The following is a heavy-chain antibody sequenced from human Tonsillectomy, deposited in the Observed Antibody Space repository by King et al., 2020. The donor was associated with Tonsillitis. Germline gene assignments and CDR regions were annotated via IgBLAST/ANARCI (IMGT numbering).Heavy chain of an antibody. Sequence: VQLVESGGGLVQPGRSLRLSCTASGFTFGDYAISWFRQAPGKGLEWGGFIRSKAYGGKIEYAASVKGRFTISRDDSKSIAYLQMNSLKTEDTAVYYCTRDPLGMDVWGQGTTVTVSS. CDR2: IRSKAYGGKI. J-gene: IGHJ6*02. V-gene: IGHV3-49*03. CDR1: GFTFGDYA. CDR3: TRDPLGMDV.